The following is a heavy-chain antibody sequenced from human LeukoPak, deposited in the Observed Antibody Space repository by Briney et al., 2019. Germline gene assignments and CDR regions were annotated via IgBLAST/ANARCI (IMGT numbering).Heavy chain of an antibody. CDR2: IYYRGST. Sequence: SETLSLTCTVSGGSISSDYWSWIRQPPGKGLEWIGYIYYRGSTNYNPSLKSRVTISVDTSKNQFSLKLSSVTAADTAVYYCARDQGSGYYDSSGPTPFDLWGRGTLVTVSS. CDR3: ARDQGSGYYDSSGPTPFDL. J-gene: IGHJ2*01. CDR1: GGSISSDY. V-gene: IGHV4-59*12. D-gene: IGHD3-22*01.